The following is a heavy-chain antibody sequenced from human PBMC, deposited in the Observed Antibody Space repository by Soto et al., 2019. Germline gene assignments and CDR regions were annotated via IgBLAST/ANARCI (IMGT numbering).Heavy chain of an antibody. J-gene: IGHJ5*02. CDR1: GGTFSSYA. CDR2: IIPIFGTA. Sequence: SVKVSCKASGGTFSSYAISWVRQAPGQGLEWMGGIIPIFGTANYAQKFQGRVTITADESTSTAYMELSSLRSEDTAVYYCARGINCSGGSCYGWFDPWGQGTLVTVSS. CDR3: ARGINCSGGSCYGWFDP. V-gene: IGHV1-69*13. D-gene: IGHD2-15*01.